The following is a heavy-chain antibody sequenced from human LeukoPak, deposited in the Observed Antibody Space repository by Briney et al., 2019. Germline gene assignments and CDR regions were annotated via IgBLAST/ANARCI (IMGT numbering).Heavy chain of an antibody. Sequence: LRLSCAASGFIFSNYEMNWVRQPPGKGLEWIAYIYYSGSAFYNPSLKSRVTISVDTSKNQFSLTLRSVTAADTAFYYCARDRDYFGSGTSGYFDHWGQGTLVTVSS. V-gene: IGHV4-30-4*08. D-gene: IGHD3-10*01. CDR1: GFIFSNYE. CDR2: IYYSGSA. J-gene: IGHJ4*02. CDR3: ARDRDYFGSGTSGYFDH.